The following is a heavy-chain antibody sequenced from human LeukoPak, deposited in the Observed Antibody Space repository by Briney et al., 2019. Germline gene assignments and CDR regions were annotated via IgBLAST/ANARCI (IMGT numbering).Heavy chain of an antibody. CDR2: LFYGGDT. V-gene: IGHV4-39*02. Sequence: PSETLSLTCTVSDGSISSSSYYWGWIRQPPGKGLEWIGFLFYGGDTYYNPSLKSRVAISVDTFKNQFSLKLTSVTAADTAVYYCARDRHYYYYMDVWGKGTTVTVSS. CDR3: ARDRHYYYYMDV. J-gene: IGHJ6*03. CDR1: DGSISSSSYY.